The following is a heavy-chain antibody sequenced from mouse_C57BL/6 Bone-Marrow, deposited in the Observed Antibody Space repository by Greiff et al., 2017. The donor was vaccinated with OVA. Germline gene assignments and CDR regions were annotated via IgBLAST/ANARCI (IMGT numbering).Heavy chain of an antibody. CDR1: GYTFTSYW. Sequence: VKLQQPGAELVKPGASVKLSCKASGYTFTSYWLHWVKQRPGRGLEWIGRIDPNSGGTKYNEKFKSKATLTVDKPSSTAYMQLSSLTSEDSAVYYCARTLIYYDYEGYIDVWGTGTTVTVSS. V-gene: IGHV1-72*01. D-gene: IGHD2-4*01. CDR2: IDPNSGGT. CDR3: ARTLIYYDYEGYIDV. J-gene: IGHJ1*03.